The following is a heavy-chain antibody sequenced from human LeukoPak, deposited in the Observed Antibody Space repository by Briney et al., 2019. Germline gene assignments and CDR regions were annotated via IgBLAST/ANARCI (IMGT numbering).Heavy chain of an antibody. V-gene: IGHV1-8*01. CDR1: GYTFTSYD. CDR3: ARVDYYDSSGYLYYYYGMGV. CDR2: MNPNSGNT. J-gene: IGHJ6*02. Sequence: ASVKVSCKASGYTFTSYDINWVRQATGQGLEWMGWMNPNSGNTGYAQKFQGRVTMTRNTSISTAYMELSSLRSEDTAVYYCARVDYYDSSGYLYYYYGMGVWGQGTTVTVSS. D-gene: IGHD3-22*01.